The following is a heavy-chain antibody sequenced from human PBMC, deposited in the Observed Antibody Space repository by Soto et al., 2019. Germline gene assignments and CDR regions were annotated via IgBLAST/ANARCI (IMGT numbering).Heavy chain of an antibody. CDR2: IVPMYDSV. V-gene: IGHV1-69*06. CDR1: VGTFNTYT. D-gene: IGHD3-10*01. Sequence: QVQLVQSGAEVKKPGASVKVSCEASVGTFNTYTINWVRQAPGRGLEWVGQIVPMYDSVNYAENFQGRVTITADKSTKTAYMELTSLRSEATALYFCASCRSYGGSYCFDYWGQGTLVTVSP. CDR3: ASCRSYGGSYCFDY. J-gene: IGHJ4*02.